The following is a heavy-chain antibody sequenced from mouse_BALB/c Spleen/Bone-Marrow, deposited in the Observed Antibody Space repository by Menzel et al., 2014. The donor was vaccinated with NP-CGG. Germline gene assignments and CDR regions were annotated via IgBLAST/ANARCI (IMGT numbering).Heavy chain of an antibody. J-gene: IGHJ2*01. D-gene: IGHD2-1*01. CDR2: INPDSSTI. V-gene: IGHV4-1*02. Sequence: DVKLQESGGGLVQPGGSLKLSCAASGFDFSRYWMSWVRQAPGKGLEWIGEINPDSSTINYTPSLKDKFIISRDNAKNTLYLQMSKVRAEDTALYYCARQGYYGKGDYWGQGTTLTVSS. CDR3: ARQGYYGKGDY. CDR1: GFDFSRYW.